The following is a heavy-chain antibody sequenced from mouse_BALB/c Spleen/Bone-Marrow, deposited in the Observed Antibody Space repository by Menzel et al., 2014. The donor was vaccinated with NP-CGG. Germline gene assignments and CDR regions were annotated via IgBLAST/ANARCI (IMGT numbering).Heavy chain of an antibody. CDR2: IDTSDSYI. V-gene: IGHV1-69*01. CDR3: ARGGHDFSLDY. Sequence: QVQLKESGAEFVMPGASVKMSCKASGYTFTDKWMHWVKQRPGQGLEWIGAIDTSDSYINYNQKFKGKASLTVDAPSSTAYMHLSSLTSDDSAVYYCARGGHDFSLDYWGQGTSVIVSS. CDR1: GYTFTDKW. D-gene: IGHD2-4*01. J-gene: IGHJ4*01.